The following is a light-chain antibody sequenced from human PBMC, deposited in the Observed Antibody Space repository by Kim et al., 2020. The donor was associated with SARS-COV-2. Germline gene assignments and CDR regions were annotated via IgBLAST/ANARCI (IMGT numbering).Light chain of an antibody. CDR3: QEYDTNSQT. CDR2: KAS. J-gene: IGKJ1*01. V-gene: IGKV1-5*03. CDR1: QSISSW. Sequence: ASVGDTVTITCRASQSISSWLAWYQQKPGKAPKLLISKASSLESGVPSRFSGSGSGTEFTLTISSLQPDDFATYYCQEYDTNSQTFGQGTKVDIK.